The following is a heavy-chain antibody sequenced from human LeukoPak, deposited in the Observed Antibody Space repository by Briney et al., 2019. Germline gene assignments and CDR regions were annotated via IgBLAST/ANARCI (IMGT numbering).Heavy chain of an antibody. V-gene: IGHV3-7*04. J-gene: IGHJ5*02. CDR1: GFTFSNSW. Sequence: GGSLRLSCVASGFTFSNSWMDWVGQAPGKGLEGVANIDLDGSKKNYVDSVKGRFTISRDNGKSSLHLQMNSLRAEDTAVYFCARGLSNGGSPYNWFGPWGQGTLVTVSS. CDR2: IDLDGSKK. CDR3: ARGLSNGGSPYNWFGP. D-gene: IGHD2-8*01.